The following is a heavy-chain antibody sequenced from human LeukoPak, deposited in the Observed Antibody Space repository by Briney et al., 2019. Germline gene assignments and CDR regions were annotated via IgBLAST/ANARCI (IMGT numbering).Heavy chain of an antibody. CDR3: ARSYSSGWFYFDY. D-gene: IGHD6-19*01. V-gene: IGHV4-59*01. J-gene: IGHJ4*02. Sequence: SETLSLTCTVSGGFISSYYWSWIRQPPGKGLEWIGYGYYSGSTDYNPSLKSRVSISVDTSKSQFSLKLSSVTAADTAVYYCARSYSSGWFYFDYWGQGTLVTVSS. CDR1: GGFISSYY. CDR2: GYYSGST.